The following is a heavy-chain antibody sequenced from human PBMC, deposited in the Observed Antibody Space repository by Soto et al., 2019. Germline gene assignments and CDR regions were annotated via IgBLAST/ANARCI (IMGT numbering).Heavy chain of an antibody. Sequence: EVQLVESGGGLVQPGGSLRLSCAGSALTASKNYMSWVRQPPGKGLEWVSVIYSGGTTYYAHSAKDRFSISRDNSRSTLYLQMDNLRAGDTAVYYCARGGSGSDWDYCGMDVWGQGTTVTVSS. D-gene: IGHD3-10*01. CDR3: ARGGSGSDWDYCGMDV. J-gene: IGHJ6*02. CDR2: IYSGGTT. CDR1: ALTASKNY. V-gene: IGHV3-66*01.